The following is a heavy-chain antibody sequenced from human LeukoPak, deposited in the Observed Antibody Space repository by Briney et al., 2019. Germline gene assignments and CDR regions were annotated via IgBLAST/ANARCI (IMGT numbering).Heavy chain of an antibody. J-gene: IGHJ4*02. CDR2: INHSGST. V-gene: IGHV4-34*01. Sequence: SETLSLTCAVYGGSFSGYYWSWIRQPPGKGLEWIGEINHSGSTNYNPSLKSRVTISVDTSKNQFSLKLSSVTAADTAAYYCASADYDYVWGSYRRDYWGQGTLVTVSS. CDR1: GGSFSGYY. CDR3: ASADYDYVWGSYRRDY. D-gene: IGHD3-16*02.